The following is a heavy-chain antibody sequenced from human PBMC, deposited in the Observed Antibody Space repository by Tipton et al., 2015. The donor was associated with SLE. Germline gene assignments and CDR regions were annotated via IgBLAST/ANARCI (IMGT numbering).Heavy chain of an antibody. Sequence: SLRLSCAASGFTFSNYAMHWVRQAPGKGLEWVAFVRFDGSDTYYGDSVKGRFSISRDNAKNTLYLQMNSLRPEDTAVYYCAAPYFGMGVWGQGTPVPVSS. J-gene: IGHJ6*02. V-gene: IGHV3-30*02. CDR2: VRFDGSDT. CDR3: AAPYFGMGV. CDR1: GFTFSNYA.